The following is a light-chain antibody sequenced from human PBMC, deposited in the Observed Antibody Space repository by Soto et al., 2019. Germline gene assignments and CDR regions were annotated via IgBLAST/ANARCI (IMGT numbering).Light chain of an antibody. CDR1: SSDVGGYNF. CDR3: NSYAGTNNFVV. Sequence: QSVLTQPSSASGSPGQSVTISCTGTSSDVGGYNFVSWFQQNPGKAPKLMIYEVNKRPSGVPDRFSGSKSGNTASLTVSGLQAEDDADYYCNSYAGTNNFVVFGGGTKLTVL. V-gene: IGLV2-8*01. J-gene: IGLJ2*01. CDR2: EVN.